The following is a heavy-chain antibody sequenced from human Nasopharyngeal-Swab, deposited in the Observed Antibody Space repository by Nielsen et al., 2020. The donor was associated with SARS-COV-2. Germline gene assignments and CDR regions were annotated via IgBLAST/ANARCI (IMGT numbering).Heavy chain of an antibody. CDR2: IIPIFGIA. Sequence: SVKVSCKASGGTFSSYAISWVRQAPGQGLEWMGRIIPIFGIANYAQKLQGRVTITADKSTSTAYMERSSLRSEDQAVYYCASQGGGDYYDSRRYYNYVMDVWGQGTTVTVSS. J-gene: IGHJ6*02. V-gene: IGHV1-69*04. CDR1: GGTFSSYA. CDR3: ASQGGGDYYDSRRYYNYVMDV. D-gene: IGHD3-22*01.